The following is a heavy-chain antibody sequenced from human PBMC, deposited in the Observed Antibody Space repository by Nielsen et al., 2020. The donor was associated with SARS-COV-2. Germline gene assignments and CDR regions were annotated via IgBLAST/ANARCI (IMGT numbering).Heavy chain of an antibody. CDR2: FDPQDGET. J-gene: IGHJ4*02. D-gene: IGHD3-3*01. Sequence: SVKVSCKVPGDTLTQLSMHWVRQAPGKGLEWMGEFDPQDGETTYAQKFQGRITMTEDPSIDTAYLDLSSLSSDDTAVYYCATDSPFGVVIYALAHWGQGTLVTVSS. CDR3: ATDSPFGVVIYALAH. CDR1: GDTLTQLS. V-gene: IGHV1-24*01.